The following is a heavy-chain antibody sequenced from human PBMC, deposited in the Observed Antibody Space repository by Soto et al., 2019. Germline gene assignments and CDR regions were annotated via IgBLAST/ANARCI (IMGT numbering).Heavy chain of an antibody. Sequence: EVQLVESGGTVVQPGGSLRLSCAASGFSFSATWMHWVRQAPGKGLVWISRIKGDGSQTNYADSVKGGFTVSRDNARNTLYLQMGSLTAEDTAFYYCEKDLHDAAADYWGQGTLVQVTS. CDR1: GFSFSATW. V-gene: IGHV3-74*01. J-gene: IGHJ4*02. D-gene: IGHD2-2*01. CDR2: IKGDGSQT. CDR3: EKDLHDAAADY.